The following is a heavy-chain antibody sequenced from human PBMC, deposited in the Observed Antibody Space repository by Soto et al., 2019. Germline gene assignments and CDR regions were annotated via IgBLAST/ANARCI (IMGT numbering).Heavy chain of an antibody. D-gene: IGHD3-3*01. Sequence: LSLTCTVSGGSISSYYWSWIRQPPGKGLEWIGYIYYSGSTNYNPSLKSRVTISVDTSKNQFSLKLSSVTAADTAVYYCARDKGEDYDFWKSSGAFDIWGQGTMVTVSS. J-gene: IGHJ3*02. CDR1: GGSISSYY. CDR2: IYYSGST. CDR3: ARDKGEDYDFWKSSGAFDI. V-gene: IGHV4-59*01.